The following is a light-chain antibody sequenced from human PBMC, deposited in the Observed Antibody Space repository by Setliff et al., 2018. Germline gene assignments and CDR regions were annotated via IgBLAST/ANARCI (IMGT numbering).Light chain of an antibody. CDR1: SSDVGGYHY. V-gene: IGLV2-14*03. CDR2: DVT. Sequence: QSALAQPRSVSGSPGQAVTISCTGTSSDVGGYHYGGDRYVSWYQQYPGKAPKLMIYDVTNRPSGVSNRFSGSKSGNTASLTISGLQAEDEADYYCTSYTSTFNDVFGTGTKVTVL. CDR3: TSYTSTFNDV. J-gene: IGLJ1*01.